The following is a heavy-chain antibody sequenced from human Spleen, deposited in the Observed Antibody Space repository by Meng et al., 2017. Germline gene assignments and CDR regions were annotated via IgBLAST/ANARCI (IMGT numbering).Heavy chain of an antibody. CDR3: ARGPTTMAHDFDY. Sequence: QVQLPRWGEGLVRPSGTLSRTSFVSGGSSSDYYWSWIRQPPGKGLEWIGEINHSGSTNYNPSLESRATISVDTSQNNLSLKLSSVPAADSAVYYCARGPTTMAHDFDYWGQGTLVTVSS. CDR1: GGSSSDYY. J-gene: IGHJ4*02. CDR2: INHSGST. V-gene: IGHV4-34*01. D-gene: IGHD4-11*01.